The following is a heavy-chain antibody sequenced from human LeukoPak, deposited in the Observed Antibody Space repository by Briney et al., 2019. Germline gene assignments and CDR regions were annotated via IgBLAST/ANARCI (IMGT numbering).Heavy chain of an antibody. CDR1: GYTFTSYA. CDR2: IIPIFGTP. Sequence: SVKVSCKASGYTFTSYAMNWVRQAPGQGLEWMGGIIPIFGTPNYAQKFQGRVTITTDESTGTAYMELSSLRSEDTAVYYCARTYDWNYGGLFDYWGQGTLVTVSS. D-gene: IGHD1-7*01. J-gene: IGHJ4*02. V-gene: IGHV1-69*05. CDR3: ARTYDWNYGGLFDY.